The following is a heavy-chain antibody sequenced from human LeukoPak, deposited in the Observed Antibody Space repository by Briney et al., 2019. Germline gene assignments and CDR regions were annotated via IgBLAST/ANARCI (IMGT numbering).Heavy chain of an antibody. J-gene: IGHJ4*02. CDR3: AREYGGSLDY. CDR2: IKQAGSEK. Sequence: GGSLRLSCAASGFTFSNNWMSWVRQAPGEGLEWVANIKQAGSEKYYVDSVRGRFTISRDNAKNSLYLQMSSLRAEDTAVYYCAREYGGSLDYWGQGTLVTVSS. CDR1: GFTFSNNW. V-gene: IGHV3-7*04. D-gene: IGHD1-26*01.